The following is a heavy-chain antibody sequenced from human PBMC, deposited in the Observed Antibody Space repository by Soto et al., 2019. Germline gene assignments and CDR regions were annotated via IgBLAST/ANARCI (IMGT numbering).Heavy chain of an antibody. J-gene: IGHJ3*02. CDR3: ARDLDKLANDSRGYAEGAFDI. CDR2: IRAYNCNT. Sequence: QVQLVQSGAEVKKPGASVKVSCKASGYTFTSYGISWVRQAPGQGLERMGWIRAYNCNTNYEQKLQGRVTMTTDTSTSTAYMELRGLRSDDTAVDSCARDLDKLANDSRGYAEGAFDIWGQGTMVTVSS. D-gene: IGHD3-22*01. V-gene: IGHV1-18*04. CDR1: GYTFTSYG.